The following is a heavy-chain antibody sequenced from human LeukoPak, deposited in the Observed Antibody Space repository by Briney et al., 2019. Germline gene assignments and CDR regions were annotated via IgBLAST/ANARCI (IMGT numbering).Heavy chain of an antibody. D-gene: IGHD1-26*01. J-gene: IGHJ4*02. CDR2: INPNSGGT. V-gene: IGHV1-2*02. CDR3: ASAVGATQFSH. Sequence: RRASVKVSCKASGYTFTGYYMHWVRQAPGQGLEWMGWINPNSGGTNYGQKFQGRVTMTRDTSISTAYMELSRLRSDDTAVYYCASAVGATQFSHWGQGTLVTVSS. CDR1: GYTFTGYY.